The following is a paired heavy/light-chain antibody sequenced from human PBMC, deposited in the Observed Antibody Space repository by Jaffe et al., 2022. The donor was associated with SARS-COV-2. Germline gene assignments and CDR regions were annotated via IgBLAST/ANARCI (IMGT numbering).Heavy chain of an antibody. CDR2: IKQDGSDK. CDR1: GFTFSGYF. V-gene: IGHV3-7*03. J-gene: IGHJ5*02. Sequence: EVQLVESGGRLVQPGGSLRLSCAASGFTFSGYFMSWVRQSPGKGPEWVANIKQDGSDKKYVDSVKGRFTISRDNARDSVYLQMDSLRVEDTAVYYCARGLGRMEDSPYNWFDLWGQGTLVTVSS. D-gene: IGHD3-22*01. CDR3: ARGLGRMEDSPYNWFDL.
Light chain of an antibody. Sequence: DIVMTQSPESLAVSLGGRATINCKSSQSVLYNTNKKNYLAWYQRKPGQPLKLLIHWASTRESGVPDRFSGSGSGTDFTLTISSLQAEDVAVYYCQQYYDFPLTFGGGTKVEIK. J-gene: IGKJ4*01. CDR3: QQYYDFPLT. V-gene: IGKV4-1*01. CDR2: WAS. CDR1: QSVLYNTNKKNY.